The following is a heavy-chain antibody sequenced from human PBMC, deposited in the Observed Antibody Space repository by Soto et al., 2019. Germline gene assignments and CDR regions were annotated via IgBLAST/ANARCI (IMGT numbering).Heavy chain of an antibody. J-gene: IGHJ4*02. D-gene: IGHD6-19*01. CDR2: ISWDGVKT. V-gene: IGHV3-9*01. CDR1: GFTFKDYA. CDR3: ARGDAVAGFFDY. Sequence: EVQMVESGGGVVQPGGSLRLSCEVSGFTFKDYAMHWVRQAPGKGLEWVSGISWDGVKTDYADSLKGRFTISRDNANNSLYLQMNSLRAEDTAIYFCARGDAVAGFFDYWGQGTLVTVSS.